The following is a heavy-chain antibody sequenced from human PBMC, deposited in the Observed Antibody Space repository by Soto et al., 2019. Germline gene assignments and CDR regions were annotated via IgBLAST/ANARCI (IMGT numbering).Heavy chain of an antibody. CDR3: AKDTFLGYCISTSCTGFDY. Sequence: PGGSLRLSCAAFGFTFSSYAMSWVRQAPGEGLEWVSAISGSGGSTYYTDSVKGRFTISRDNSKNTLYLQMNSLRAEDTAVYYCAKDTFLGYCISTSCTGFDYWGQGTLATVSS. CDR1: GFTFSSYA. CDR2: ISGSGGST. J-gene: IGHJ4*02. D-gene: IGHD2-2*01. V-gene: IGHV3-23*01.